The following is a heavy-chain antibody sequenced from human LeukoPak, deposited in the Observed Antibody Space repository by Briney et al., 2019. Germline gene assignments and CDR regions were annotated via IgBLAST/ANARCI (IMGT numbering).Heavy chain of an antibody. J-gene: IGHJ4*02. Sequence: SETLSLTCTVSGGSISISSYYWAWIRQPPGKALEWIGSFLYSGNTYYNPSLKSRVTISVDTSKNQFSLKLGSVTAADTAVHYCARRSFYSMSSGFGFWGQGALVTVSS. CDR3: ARRSFYSMSSGFGF. D-gene: IGHD2/OR15-2a*01. CDR2: FLYSGNT. V-gene: IGHV4-39*01. CDR1: GGSISISSYY.